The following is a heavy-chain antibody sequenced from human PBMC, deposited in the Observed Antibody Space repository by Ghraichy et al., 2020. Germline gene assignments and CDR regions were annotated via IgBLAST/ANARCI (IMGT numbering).Heavy chain of an antibody. CDR3: AKDISAGRYWEYFDY. J-gene: IGHJ4*02. CDR1: GFTFDDYA. V-gene: IGHV3-9*01. CDR2: ISWNSGSI. D-gene: IGHD6-13*01. Sequence: GGSLRLSCAASGFTFDDYAMHWVRQAPGKGLEWVSGISWNSGSIGYADSVKGRFTISRDNAKNSLYLQMNSLRAEDTALYYCAKDISAGRYWEYFDYWGQGTLVTVSS.